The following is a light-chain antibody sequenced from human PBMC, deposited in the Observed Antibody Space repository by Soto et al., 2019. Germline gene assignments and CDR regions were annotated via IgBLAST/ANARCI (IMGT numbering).Light chain of an antibody. Sequence: DIQMTQSPSTLSASVGDRVTITCRASQSISSWLAWYQQKPGKPPKLLIYDASSLESGVPSRFSGSGSGTEFTLTISSLQPDDFATYYCQQYNSYAFTFGPGTKVDIK. CDR2: DAS. CDR1: QSISSW. CDR3: QQYNSYAFT. V-gene: IGKV1-5*01. J-gene: IGKJ3*01.